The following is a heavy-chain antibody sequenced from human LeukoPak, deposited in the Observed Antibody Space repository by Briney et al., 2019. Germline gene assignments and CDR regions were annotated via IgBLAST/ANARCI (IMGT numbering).Heavy chain of an antibody. CDR3: ARFSGGGYDYYYYYYMDV. V-gene: IGHV4-4*09. J-gene: IGHJ6*03. CDR1: GGSISSYY. CDR2: IYTSGST. Sequence: PSETLSLTCTVSGGSISSYYWSWIRQPPGKGLEWIGYIYTSGSTNYNPSLKSRVTISVDTSKNQFSLKLSSVTAADTAVYYCARFSGGGYDYYYYYYMDVWGKGTTVTVSS. D-gene: IGHD5-12*01.